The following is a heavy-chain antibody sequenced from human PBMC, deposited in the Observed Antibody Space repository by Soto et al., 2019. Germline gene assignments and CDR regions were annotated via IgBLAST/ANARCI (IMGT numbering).Heavy chain of an antibody. CDR2: IIPIFGTA. V-gene: IGHV1-69*01. D-gene: IGHD3-22*01. CDR3: ARGVHYDRSAYYYFY. J-gene: IGHJ4*02. CDR1: GGTFSSYA. Sequence: QVQLVQSGAEVKKPGSSVKVSCKASGGTFSSYAIDWVRQAPGQGLEWMGGIIPIFGTANYAQKFQGRITITADASTSTAYMELRSLISEDTAVYYCARGVHYDRSAYYYFYWGQGTLVTVSS.